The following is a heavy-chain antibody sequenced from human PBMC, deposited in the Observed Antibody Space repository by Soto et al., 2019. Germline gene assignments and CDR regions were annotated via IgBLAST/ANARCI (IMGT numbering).Heavy chain of an antibody. D-gene: IGHD1-20*01. J-gene: IGHJ4*02. CDR2: VSYSGSP. CDR3: ASHYNTGAVFDY. V-gene: IGHV4-39*01. CDR1: GASVSSSHY. Sequence: QLQLQESGPGLVKSSETLSLTCSVSGASVSSSHYWGWIRQPPGKGLEWIGSVSYSGSPYYSPSFKSRITIAVDKSNNQFSLRVRSVTATDTAVYFCASHYNTGAVFDYWGQGKLVTVSS.